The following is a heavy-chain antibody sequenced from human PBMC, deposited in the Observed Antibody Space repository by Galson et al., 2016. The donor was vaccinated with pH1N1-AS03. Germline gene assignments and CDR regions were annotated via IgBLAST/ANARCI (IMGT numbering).Heavy chain of an antibody. V-gene: IGHV3-73*01. CDR1: GFNFSASA. D-gene: IGHD3-16*01. J-gene: IGHJ5*02. Sequence: SLRLSCAASGFNFSASAMHWVRQTSGKGLDWIGRIRAKAYNYATEYAAPVRGRFTISKDDSKNTAFLQMNSLKIEDTAVYYCTRHHRMSAGCLAGFDPWGHGTLVTVSS. CDR3: TRHHRMSAGCLAGFDP. CDR2: IRAKAYNYAT.